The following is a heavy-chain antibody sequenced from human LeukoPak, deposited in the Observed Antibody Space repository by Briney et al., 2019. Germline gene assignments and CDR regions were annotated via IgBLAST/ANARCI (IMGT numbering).Heavy chain of an antibody. CDR2: ISSSSSYI. J-gene: IGHJ4*02. CDR3: AARTSIVGATMGLDY. D-gene: IGHD1-26*01. Sequence: KPGGPLRPSCAASGFTFSSYSMNWVRQAPGKGLEWVSSISSSSSYIYYADSVKGRFTISRDNAKNSLYLQMNSLRAEDTAVYYCAARTSIVGATMGLDYWGQGTLVTVSS. CDR1: GFTFSSYS. V-gene: IGHV3-21*01.